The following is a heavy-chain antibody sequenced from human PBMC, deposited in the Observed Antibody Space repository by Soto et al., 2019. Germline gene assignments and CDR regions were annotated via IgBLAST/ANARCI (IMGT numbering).Heavy chain of an antibody. J-gene: IGHJ6*02. Sequence: PGGSLRLSCAASGFTFSSYSMNWVRQAPGKGLEWVSSISSSSSYIYYADSVKGRFTISRDNAKNSLYLQMNSLRAEGTAVYYCAREVRFLVRGVIKSSYYYYGMDVWGQGTTVTVSS. CDR1: GFTFSSYS. CDR2: ISSSSSYI. V-gene: IGHV3-21*01. CDR3: AREVRFLVRGVIKSSYYYYGMDV. D-gene: IGHD3-10*01.